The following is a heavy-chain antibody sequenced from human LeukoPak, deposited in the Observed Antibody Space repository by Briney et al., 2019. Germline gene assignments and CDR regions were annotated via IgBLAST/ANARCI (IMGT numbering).Heavy chain of an antibody. CDR3: ARPYDSSGYSLGY. CDR1: GGSISSYY. CDR2: IYTSGST. J-gene: IGHJ4*02. V-gene: IGHV4-4*07. Sequence: SETPSLTCTVSGGSISSYYWSWIRQPAGKGLEWIGRIYTSGSTNYNPSLKSRVTTSVDTSKNQFSLKLSSVTAADTAVYYCARPYDSSGYSLGYWGQGTLVTVSS. D-gene: IGHD3-22*01.